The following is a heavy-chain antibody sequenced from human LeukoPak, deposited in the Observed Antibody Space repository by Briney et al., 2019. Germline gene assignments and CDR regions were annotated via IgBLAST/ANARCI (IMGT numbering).Heavy chain of an antibody. CDR1: GFTFSTYW. Sequence: GGSLRLSCAASGFTFSTYWMNWVRQAPGKGLEWVAHINQDGSEKHCVDSVKGRFTTSRGNAKNSLYLQMNSLSADDTAIYYCARGTSMPAATNRVVDYWGQGTLVTVSS. D-gene: IGHD6-13*01. V-gene: IGHV3-7*01. CDR2: INQDGSEK. J-gene: IGHJ4*02. CDR3: ARGTSMPAATNRVVDY.